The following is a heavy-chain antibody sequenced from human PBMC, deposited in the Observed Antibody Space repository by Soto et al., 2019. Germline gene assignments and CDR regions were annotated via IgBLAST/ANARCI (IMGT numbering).Heavy chain of an antibody. CDR3: AKDQGSSWYEIDY. CDR2: IYDSGST. D-gene: IGHD6-13*01. Sequence: PSETRSLACAVSGGSISRGGYSWSWIRQPPGKGLEGIGYIYDSGSTYYNPSLKSRVTISVDRAKNQFSMKLSSVTAAETAVYYCAKDQGSSWYEIDYWGQGTLVPVSS. CDR1: GGSISRGGYS. V-gene: IGHV4-30-2*01. J-gene: IGHJ4*02.